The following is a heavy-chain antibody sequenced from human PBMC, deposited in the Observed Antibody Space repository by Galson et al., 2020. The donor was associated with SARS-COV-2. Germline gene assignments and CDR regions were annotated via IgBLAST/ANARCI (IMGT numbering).Heavy chain of an antibody. CDR2: VSYLGNT. V-gene: IGHV4-59*12. J-gene: IGHJ6*02. Sequence: SETLSLTCTVSGGSLSSYYWSWVRQPAGKGLQWIGHVSYLGNTNYNPSLKSRVNISLDTYKKQFSLRLESVTAADTAMYYCAREPIMAARYRFAGVDAWGQGITVTVSS. D-gene: IGHD5-12*01. CDR1: GGSLSSYY. CDR3: AREPIMAARYRFAGVDA.